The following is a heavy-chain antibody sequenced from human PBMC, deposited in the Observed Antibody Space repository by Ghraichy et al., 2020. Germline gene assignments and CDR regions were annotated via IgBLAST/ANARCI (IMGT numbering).Heavy chain of an antibody. Sequence: GESLNISCAASGFTVSSNYMSWVRQAPGKGLEWVSVIYSGGSTYYADSVKGRFTISRHNSKNTLYLQMNSLRAEDTAVYYCAREFSLASYYYGMDVWGQGTTVTVSS. CDR3: AREFSLASYYYGMDV. D-gene: IGHD3-3*02. CDR2: IYSGGST. J-gene: IGHJ6*02. V-gene: IGHV3-53*04. CDR1: GFTVSSNY.